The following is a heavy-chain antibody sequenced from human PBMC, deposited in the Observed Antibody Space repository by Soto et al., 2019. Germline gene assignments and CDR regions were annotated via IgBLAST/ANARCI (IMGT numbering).Heavy chain of an antibody. CDR1: GGSISGYY. CDR2: IYFRGST. D-gene: IGHD6-13*01. Sequence: SETLSLTCTVSGGSISGYYWSWIRQPPGKGLEYIGYIYFRGSTNYNPSLKSRVTMSVDTSRNLFSLKVNSVTAADTAVYYCARQQLLPYYYALDVWGQGTKVT. J-gene: IGHJ6*02. V-gene: IGHV4-59*01. CDR3: ARQQLLPYYYALDV.